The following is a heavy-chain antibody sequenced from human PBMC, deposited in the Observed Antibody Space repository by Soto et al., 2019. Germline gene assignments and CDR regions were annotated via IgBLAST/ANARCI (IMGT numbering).Heavy chain of an antibody. J-gene: IGHJ6*02. D-gene: IGHD3-10*01. V-gene: IGHV3-30*18. CDR3: ANPPYGSGDGDYYYYGMDV. CDR1: GFTFSTYA. CDR2: ISYDGSNK. Sequence: HPVGSLRLSCAASGFTFSTYAMHGVRQAPGKGLEWVAVISYDGSNKYYANSVKGRFTISRDNSKNTLYLQMNSLRAEDTAMYYCANPPYGSGDGDYYYYGMDVWGQGTTVTVSS.